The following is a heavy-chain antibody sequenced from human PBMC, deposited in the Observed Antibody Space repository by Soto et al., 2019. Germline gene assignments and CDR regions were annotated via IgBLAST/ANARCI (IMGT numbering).Heavy chain of an antibody. D-gene: IGHD2-15*01. V-gene: IGHV3-66*01. CDR2: ISNRGDT. CDR3: AREPRYCRGGSCSITGDAYDI. CDR1: GFIVSDTY. Sequence: PWGSLRLSCTASGFIVSDTYVNWVRQAPGKGLEWVSVISNRGDTHYADSVRGRFSLSRDISDNTLHLQMNNLRVEDTAVYYCAREPRYCRGGSCSITGDAYDIWGQGTMVPVSS. J-gene: IGHJ3*02.